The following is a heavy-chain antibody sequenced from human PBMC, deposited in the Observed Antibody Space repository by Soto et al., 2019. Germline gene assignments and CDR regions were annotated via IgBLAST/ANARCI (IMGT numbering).Heavy chain of an antibody. D-gene: IGHD3-22*01. J-gene: IGHJ4*02. CDR2: INHSGST. V-gene: IGHV4-34*01. Sequence: QVQLQQWGAGLLKPSETLSLTCAVYGGSFSGYYWSWIRQPPGKGLEWIGEINHSGSTNYNPSLKSRVTISVDTSKNQFTLKLSSVNAADTAVYYCARGPRTYYYDSSCSKSRFDYWGQGTLVTVSS. CDR3: ARGPRTYYYDSSCSKSRFDY. CDR1: GGSFSGYY.